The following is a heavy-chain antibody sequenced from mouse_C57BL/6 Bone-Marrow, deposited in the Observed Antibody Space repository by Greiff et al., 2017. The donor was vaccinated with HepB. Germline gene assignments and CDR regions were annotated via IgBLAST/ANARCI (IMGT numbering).Heavy chain of an antibody. V-gene: IGHV10-1*01. CDR3: ERPLYYYDSSWFAY. Sequence: EVHLVESGGGLVQPKGSLKLSCAASGFSFNTYAMNWVRQAPGKGLEWVARIRSKSNNYATYYADSVKDRFTISRDDSESMLYLQMNNLKTEDTAMYCCERPLYYYDSSWFAYWGQGTLVTVSA. CDR1: GFSFNTYA. CDR2: IRSKSNNYAT. D-gene: IGHD1-1*01. J-gene: IGHJ3*01.